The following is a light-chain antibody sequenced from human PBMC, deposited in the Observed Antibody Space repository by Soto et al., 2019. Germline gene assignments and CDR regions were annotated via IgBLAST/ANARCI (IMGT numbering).Light chain of an antibody. Sequence: QSVLTQPASVSGSPGQSITISCTGTSSDVGSSNLVSWYQQHPGKTPKLIIYEGSRRPSGVSGRFSGSMSGNAASLTISGLQAEDEADYYCCSFARSRTSYVFGTGTKLTVL. V-gene: IGLV2-23*01. CDR2: EGS. CDR3: CSFARSRTSYV. CDR1: SSDVGSSNL. J-gene: IGLJ1*01.